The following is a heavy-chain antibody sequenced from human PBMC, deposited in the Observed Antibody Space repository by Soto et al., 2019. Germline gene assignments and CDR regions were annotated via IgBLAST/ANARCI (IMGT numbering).Heavy chain of an antibody. CDR2: IYYSGST. V-gene: IGHV4-59*01. CDR3: ARATYYYDSSGYYGYYFDY. CDR1: GGSISSYY. J-gene: IGHJ4*02. D-gene: IGHD3-22*01. Sequence: PSETLSLTCTASGGSISSYYWSWIRQPPGKGLEWIGYIYYSGSTNYNSSLKSRVTISVDTSKNQLSLKLSSVTAADTAVYYCARATYYYDSSGYYGYYFDYWGKGTLVTVSS.